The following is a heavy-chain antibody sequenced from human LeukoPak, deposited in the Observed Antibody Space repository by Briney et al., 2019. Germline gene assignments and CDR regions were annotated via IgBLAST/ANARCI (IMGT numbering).Heavy chain of an antibody. CDR3: ARDGGYSSSGTVCYSRAEYYYYGMDV. Sequence: GASVKVSCKGSGYIFPDYYIYWVRQAPGQGLEWMGRINPNSGGTNYAQKFQGRVTMTRDTSISTVYMELSRLRSDDTAVYYCARDGGYSSSGTVCYSRAEYYYYGMDVWGQGTTVTVSS. D-gene: IGHD2-2*01. CDR1: GYIFPDYY. J-gene: IGHJ6*02. CDR2: INPNSGGT. V-gene: IGHV1-2*06.